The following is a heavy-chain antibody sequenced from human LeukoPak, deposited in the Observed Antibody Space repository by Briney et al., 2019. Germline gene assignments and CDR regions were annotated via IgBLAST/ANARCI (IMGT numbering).Heavy chain of an antibody. CDR1: GFTFSSYG. Sequence: GGSLRLSCAASGFTFSSYGMHWVRQAPGKGLEWVAVISYDGSNKYYADSVKGRFTISRGNSKNTLYLQMNSLRAEDTAVYYCAKDPAPGYCSSTSCYDWDSSGYFQHWGQGTLVTVSS. CDR2: ISYDGSNK. D-gene: IGHD2-2*01. CDR3: AKDPAPGYCSSTSCYDWDSSGYFQH. V-gene: IGHV3-30*18. J-gene: IGHJ1*01.